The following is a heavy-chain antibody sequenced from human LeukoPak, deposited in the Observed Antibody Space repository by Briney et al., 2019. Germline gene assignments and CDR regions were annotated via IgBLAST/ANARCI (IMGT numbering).Heavy chain of an antibody. Sequence: GASVKVPCKASGYTFTGYYMHWVRQAPGQGLEWMGWINPNSGGTNYAQKFQGRVTMTRDTSISTAYMELSRLRSDDTAVYYCARDWVYWNNFDYWGQGTLVTVSS. V-gene: IGHV1-2*02. CDR3: ARDWVYWNNFDY. J-gene: IGHJ4*02. CDR2: INPNSGGT. CDR1: GYTFTGYY. D-gene: IGHD1/OR15-1a*01.